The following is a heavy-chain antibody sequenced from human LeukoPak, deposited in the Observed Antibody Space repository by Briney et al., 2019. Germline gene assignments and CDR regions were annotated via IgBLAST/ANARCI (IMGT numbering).Heavy chain of an antibody. CDR2: ISSGSNTI. J-gene: IGHJ4*02. Sequence: GGSLRLSCAASGFTFNTYSMNWVRQAPGKGLEWTSYISSGSNTIYYADSVKGRFTISRDNAKNSLYLQMNSLRAEDTAVYYCARRVGATYYFDYWGQGTLVTVSS. CDR3: ARRVGATYYFDY. CDR1: GFTFNTYS. V-gene: IGHV3-48*01. D-gene: IGHD1-26*01.